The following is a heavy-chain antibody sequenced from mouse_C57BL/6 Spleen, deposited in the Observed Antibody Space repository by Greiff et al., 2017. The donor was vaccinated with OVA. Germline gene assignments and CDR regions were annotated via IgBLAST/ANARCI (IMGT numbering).Heavy chain of an antibody. CDR3: ARGSYDYDAWFAY. CDR2: INPSSGYT. J-gene: IGHJ3*01. Sequence: VKLMESGAELAKPGASVKLSCKASGYTFTSYWMHWVKQRPGQGLEWIGYINPSSGYTKYNQKFKDKATLTADKSSSTAYMQLSSLTYEDSAVYYCARGSYDYDAWFAYWGQGTLVTVSA. V-gene: IGHV1-7*01. CDR1: GYTFTSYW. D-gene: IGHD2-4*01.